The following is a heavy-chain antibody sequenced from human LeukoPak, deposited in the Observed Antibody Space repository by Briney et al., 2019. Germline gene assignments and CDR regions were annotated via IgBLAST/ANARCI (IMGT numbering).Heavy chain of an antibody. CDR3: ARDYRGYYGMDV. CDR2: IYSGGST. CDR1: GFTVSSNY. J-gene: IGHJ6*02. D-gene: IGHD4-11*01. Sequence: GGSLRLSRAASGFTVSSNYMSWVRQAPGKGLEWVSVIYSGGSTYYADSVKGRFTISRDNSKNTLYLQMNSLRAEDTAVYYCARDYRGYYGMDVWGQGTTVTVSS. V-gene: IGHV3-53*01.